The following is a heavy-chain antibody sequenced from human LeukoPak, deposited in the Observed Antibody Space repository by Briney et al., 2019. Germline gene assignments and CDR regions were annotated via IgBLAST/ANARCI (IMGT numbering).Heavy chain of an antibody. D-gene: IGHD1-26*01. CDR2: IYYSGST. CDR3: ARQAVVGATRWFDP. Sequence: SETLSLTCTVSGGSISRSSYYWGWIRQPPGKGLECIGSIYYSGSTYYNPSLKSRVTISVDTSKNQFSLRLSSMTAADTAVYYCARQAVVGATRWFDPWGQGTLVTVSS. J-gene: IGHJ5*02. CDR1: GGSISRSSYY. V-gene: IGHV4-39*01.